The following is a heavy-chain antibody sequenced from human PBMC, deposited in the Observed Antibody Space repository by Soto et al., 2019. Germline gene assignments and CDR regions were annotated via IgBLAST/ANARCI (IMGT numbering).Heavy chain of an antibody. CDR1: GFLLTTSGVG. Sequence: QITLKESGPTLVKPTQTLTLTCTFSGFLLTTSGVGVGWIRQPPGKALEWLAFIYWDDDKRYSPSLKTRLTIIKDTSKNQVVLTMTNVDPVDTATYYCTHRRLGSPSGAMDVWGQGTTVTVSS. J-gene: IGHJ6*02. CDR2: IYWDDDK. CDR3: THRRLGSPSGAMDV. D-gene: IGHD1-26*01. V-gene: IGHV2-5*02.